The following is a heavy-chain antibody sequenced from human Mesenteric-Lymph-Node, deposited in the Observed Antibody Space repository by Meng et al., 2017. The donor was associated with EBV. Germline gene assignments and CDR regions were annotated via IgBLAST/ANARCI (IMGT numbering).Heavy chain of an antibody. CDR3: ARDVTPMIVVVPNWFDP. Sequence: QVQLVQSGAEVKKPGASVKVSCKASGYTFTSYGITWVRQAPGQGLEWMGWISPYNGNINFAQKFQGRVTMTTDTSTSTAYMELRSLRSDDTAVYYCARDVTPMIVVVPNWFDPWGQGPLVTVSS. D-gene: IGHD3-22*01. V-gene: IGHV1-18*01. J-gene: IGHJ5*02. CDR2: ISPYNGNI. CDR1: GYTFTSYG.